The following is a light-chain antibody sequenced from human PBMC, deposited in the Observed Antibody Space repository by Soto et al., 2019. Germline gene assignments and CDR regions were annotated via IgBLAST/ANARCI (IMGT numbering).Light chain of an antibody. CDR3: ASLTTTNFV. V-gene: IGLV2-14*01. Sequence: QSALTQPASVSGSPGQSITIPCTGTSSDVGAYNLVSWYQHLPDKAPKLIISEVTNRPSGVSDRFSGSKSGNTASLTISGLQAEDEADYYCASLTTTNFVFGSGTRSPS. J-gene: IGLJ1*01. CDR1: SSDVGAYNL. CDR2: EVT.